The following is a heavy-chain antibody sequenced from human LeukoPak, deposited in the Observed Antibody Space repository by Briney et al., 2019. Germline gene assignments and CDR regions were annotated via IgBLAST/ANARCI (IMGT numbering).Heavy chain of an antibody. CDR2: IYYSGST. J-gene: IGHJ6*02. Sequence: PSETLSLTCTVSGDSISTGGYYWAWIRHHRERGLEWIGYIYYSGSTHYNPSLQSRVTISVDTSKNQFSLNLNSVTAADTAVYYCARVIVVVPIGVYHYYAMDVWGQGTTVTVSS. CDR3: ARVIVVVPIGVYHYYAMDV. D-gene: IGHD2-2*01. CDR1: GDSISTGGYY. V-gene: IGHV4-31*03.